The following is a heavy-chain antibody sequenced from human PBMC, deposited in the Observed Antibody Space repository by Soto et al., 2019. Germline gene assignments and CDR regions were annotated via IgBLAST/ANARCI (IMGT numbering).Heavy chain of an antibody. CDR1: GYPLTDYY. CDR3: AKEGDASGWFAY. J-gene: IGHJ4*02. D-gene: IGHD6-19*01. V-gene: IGHV1-2*02. CDR2: ISPKSGAT. Sequence: QVQLVQSGAEVKKPGASVKVSCKASGYPLTDYYIHWVRQAPGQGPEWLGWISPKSGATKFAQNLQGRVTMTRDTSINTAYMELSGLRSDDTAMYYCAKEGDASGWFAYWGQGTLVTVSS.